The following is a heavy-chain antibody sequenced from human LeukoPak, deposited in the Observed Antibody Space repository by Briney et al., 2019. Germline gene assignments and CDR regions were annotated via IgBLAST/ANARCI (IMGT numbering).Heavy chain of an antibody. CDR3: ARDPGGSYLTYYFDY. J-gene: IGHJ4*02. V-gene: IGHV3-48*04. Sequence: GGSLRLSCTASGLTFNLYGMNWVRQAPGKGLEWVSYISSSTATYYVDSVKGRFTISRDNAKNSVFLQMNSLRAEDTAVYYCARDPGGSYLTYYFDYWGQGTLVTVSS. CDR1: GLTFNLYG. D-gene: IGHD1-26*01. CDR2: ISSSTAT.